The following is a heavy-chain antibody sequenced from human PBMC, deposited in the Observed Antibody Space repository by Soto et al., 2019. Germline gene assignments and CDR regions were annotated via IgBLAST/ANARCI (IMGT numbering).Heavy chain of an antibody. Sequence: QVHLVESGGGVVQPGTSLRLSCAASGFIFNSYSIHWVRQAPGKGLEWIGYISYSGSPYYNPSLKSRVIISVDTSKNQFSLKLSSVTAADTAVYYCARVAGYYYYYGMDVWGQGTTVTVSS. CDR2: ISYSGSP. J-gene: IGHJ6*02. D-gene: IGHD6-19*01. CDR1: GFIFNSYSIH. V-gene: IGHV4-31*02. CDR3: ARVAGYYYYYGMDV.